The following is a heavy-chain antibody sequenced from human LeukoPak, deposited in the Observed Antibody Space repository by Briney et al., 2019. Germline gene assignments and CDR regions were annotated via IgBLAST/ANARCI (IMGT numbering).Heavy chain of an antibody. CDR3: ARVHRGSHGYYYDSSGYYYGDY. D-gene: IGHD3-22*01. CDR2: ISAYNGNT. CDR1: GYTFTSYG. J-gene: IGHJ4*02. Sequence: ASVKVSCKASGYTFTSYGISWVRQAPGQGLEWIGWISAYNGNTNYAQKLQGRVTMTTDTSTSTAYMELRSLRSDDTAVYYCARVHRGSHGYYYDSSGYYYGDYWGQGTLVTVSS. V-gene: IGHV1-18*01.